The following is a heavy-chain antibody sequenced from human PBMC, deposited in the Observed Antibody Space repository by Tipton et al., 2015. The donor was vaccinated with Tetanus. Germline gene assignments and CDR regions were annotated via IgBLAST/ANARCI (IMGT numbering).Heavy chain of an antibody. CDR2: IYYSGST. Sequence: VKPSETLSLTCTVSGGSISSYYWSWIRQPPGKGLEWIGYIYYSGSTNYNPSLKSRVTISVDTSKNQFSLKLSSVTAADTAVYYCARDGGQQLANYYYYGMDVWGQGTTVTVSS. CDR1: GGSISSYY. V-gene: IGHV4-59*01. J-gene: IGHJ6*02. D-gene: IGHD6-13*01. CDR3: ARDGGQQLANYYYYGMDV.